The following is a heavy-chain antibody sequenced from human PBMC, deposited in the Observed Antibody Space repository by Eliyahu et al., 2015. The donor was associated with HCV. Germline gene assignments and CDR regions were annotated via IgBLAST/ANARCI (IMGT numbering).Heavy chain of an antibody. CDR3: ARVANSAYDT. D-gene: IGHD5-12*01. V-gene: IGHV3-13*01. CDR2: IGSAGET. J-gene: IGHJ5*02. Sequence: EVQLVESGGGLVQPGGSLRVSCAAXGFTFSSHDMHWVRQATGKGLEWVSAIGSAGETYYAGSVKGRFTISRENAKNSLYLQMNSLRAGDTAVYYCARVANSAYDTWGQGILVTVSS. CDR1: GFTFSSHD.